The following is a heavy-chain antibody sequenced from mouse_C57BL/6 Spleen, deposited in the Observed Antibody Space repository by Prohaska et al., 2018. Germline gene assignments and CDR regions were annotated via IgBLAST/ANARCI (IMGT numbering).Heavy chain of an antibody. D-gene: IGHD2-5*01. J-gene: IGHJ2*01. CDR3: ARGDSNYYYFDY. CDR2: IYPGGGYT. V-gene: IGHV1-63*01. CDR1: GYTFTNYW. Sequence: QVQLQQSGAELVRPGASVKMSCKASGYTFTNYWIGWAKQRPGHGLEWIGDIYPGGGYTNYNEKFKGKATLTADKSSSTAYMQFSSLTSEDSAIYYCARGDSNYYYFDYWGQGTTLTVSS.